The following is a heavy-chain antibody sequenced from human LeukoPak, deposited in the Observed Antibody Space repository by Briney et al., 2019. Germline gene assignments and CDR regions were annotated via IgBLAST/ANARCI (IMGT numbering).Heavy chain of an antibody. CDR3: AQTMVRTYWYFDL. D-gene: IGHD3-10*01. V-gene: IGHV4-59*01. CDR1: GGSISSYY. Sequence: SETLSLTCTVSGGSISSYYWSWIRQPPGKGLEWIGYIYYSGSTNYNPSLKSRVTISVDTSKNQFSLKLSSVTAADTAVYYCAQTMVRTYWYFDLWGRGTLVTVSS. J-gene: IGHJ2*01. CDR2: IYYSGST.